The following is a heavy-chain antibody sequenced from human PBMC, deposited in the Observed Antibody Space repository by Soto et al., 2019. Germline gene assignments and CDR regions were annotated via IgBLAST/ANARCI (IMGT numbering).Heavy chain of an antibody. V-gene: IGHV4-34*01. D-gene: IGHD5-12*01. CDR1: GGSFSGYY. CDR2: INHSGST. J-gene: IGHJ5*02. Sequence: QVQLQQWGAGLLKPSETLSLTCAVYGGSFSGYYWSWIRQPPGKGLEWIGEINHSGSTNYNPSLKSRVTISVDTSKNQFSLRLSSVTAADTGVYYCARGLPRWLQLPYWFDPWGQGTLVTVSS. CDR3: ARGLPRWLQLPYWFDP.